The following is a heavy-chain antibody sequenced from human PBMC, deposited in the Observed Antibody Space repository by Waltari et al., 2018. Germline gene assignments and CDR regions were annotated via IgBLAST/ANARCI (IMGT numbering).Heavy chain of an antibody. V-gene: IGHV3-43*01. CDR3: AKEGRTSSHFDY. CDR2: ITGDGGSI. CDR1: GFSFDDYT. J-gene: IGHJ4*02. Sequence: EVQLVESGGVVVQPGRSLRLSGAASGFSFDDYTMHWVRHAPGKSLEWVSLITGDGGSIFYADSVKGRFSISRDNSKDSLYLQMNSLRNEDTALYYCAKEGRTSSHFDYWGQGTLVTVSS.